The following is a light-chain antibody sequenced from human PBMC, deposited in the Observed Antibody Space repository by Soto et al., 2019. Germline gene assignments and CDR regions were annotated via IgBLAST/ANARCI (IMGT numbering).Light chain of an antibody. Sequence: QSVLTQPPSVSAAPRQKVAISCSGSISNIGNNYVSWYHRVPGSAPKLLIYDNNERPSGIPDRFSGSKSGTSATLDITGLQTGDEGDYYCGTWDSRLRVVVFGGGTKLTVL. V-gene: IGLV1-51*01. CDR2: DNN. J-gene: IGLJ2*01. CDR1: ISNIGNNY. CDR3: GTWDSRLRVVV.